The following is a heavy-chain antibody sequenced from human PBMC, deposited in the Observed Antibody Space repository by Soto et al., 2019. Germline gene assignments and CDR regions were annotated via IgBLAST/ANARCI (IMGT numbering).Heavy chain of an antibody. CDR2: VSRAGTYT. Sequence: EVQLLESGGDVVRPGGSLRLSCAASGFTFSSYAMGWVRQAPGKGLEWVAGVSRAGTYTFYADSVRDRFSISSDNSRDTVDLYMNALRGDDTAVYFCVKYTVTEDLGESWGQGTLVSVSS. D-gene: IGHD3-16*01. V-gene: IGHV3-23*01. J-gene: IGHJ5*02. CDR1: GFTFSSYA. CDR3: VKYTVTEDLGES.